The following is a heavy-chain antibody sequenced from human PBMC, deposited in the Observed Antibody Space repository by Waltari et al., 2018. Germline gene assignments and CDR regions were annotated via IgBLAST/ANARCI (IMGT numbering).Heavy chain of an antibody. CDR3: AREAGAWAAPFDY. CDR1: GLPFGSDG. J-gene: IGHJ4*02. V-gene: IGHV3-7*03. D-gene: IGHD6-6*01. Sequence: EVQLVESGGGLVQPGGSRRLSCAASGLPFGSDGLSWVRQAPGKGPGWVANIKKNGSEKFSWDSGKGRVTIARDNAKNSLYLQMNSLRAEDTAVYYCAREAGAWAAPFDYWGQGTLVTVSS. CDR2: IKKNGSEK.